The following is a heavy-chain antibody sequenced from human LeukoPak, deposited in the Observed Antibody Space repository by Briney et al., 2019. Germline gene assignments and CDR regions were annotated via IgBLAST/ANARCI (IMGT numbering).Heavy chain of an antibody. J-gene: IGHJ4*02. CDR3: ARRRGYCSGGSCYPFDS. CDR1: GGSISSSTYY. Sequence: SETLSLTCTVSGGSISSSTYYWGWIRQPPGKGLEWIGSSYYSGSTYYNPSLKSRVTISVDTSKNQFSLKLSSVTAADTAVYYCARRRGYCSGGSCYPFDSWGQGTLVTVSS. D-gene: IGHD2-15*01. V-gene: IGHV4-39*01. CDR2: SYYSGST.